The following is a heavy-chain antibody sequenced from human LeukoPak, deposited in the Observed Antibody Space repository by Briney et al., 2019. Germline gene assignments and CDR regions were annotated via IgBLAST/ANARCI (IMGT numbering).Heavy chain of an antibody. CDR3: ARDEGVAAYYFDY. Sequence: GGSLRLPCAASGFTFSSYGMHWVRQAPCKGLEWVAVVWYDGDNKFYADSVKGRFTISRDNSKNTLYLQMNSLRAEDTAIYYCARDEGVAAYYFDYGARETLVTVP. CDR2: VWYDGDNK. CDR1: GFTFSSYG. D-gene: IGHD6-25*01. J-gene: IGHJ4*02. V-gene: IGHV3-33*01.